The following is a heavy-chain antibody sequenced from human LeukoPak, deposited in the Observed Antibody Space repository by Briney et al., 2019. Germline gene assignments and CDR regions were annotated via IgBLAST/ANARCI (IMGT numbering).Heavy chain of an antibody. CDR3: AKGRTIFGVYYFDY. J-gene: IGHJ4*02. D-gene: IGHD3-3*01. V-gene: IGHV3-23*01. CDR1: GFTFSSYA. CDR2: ISGSGGST. Sequence: GGSLRLSCAASGFTFSSYAMSWVLQAPGKGLEWVSAISGSGGSTYYADSVKGRFTISRDNSKNTLYLQMNSLRAEDTAVYYCAKGRTIFGVYYFDYWGQGTLVTVSS.